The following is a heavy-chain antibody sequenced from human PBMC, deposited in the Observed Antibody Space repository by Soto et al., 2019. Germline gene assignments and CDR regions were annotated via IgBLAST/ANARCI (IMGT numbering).Heavy chain of an antibody. CDR1: GXTFSGHW. CDR3: AREAGYCSRTSCYRRAFDT. D-gene: IGHD2-2*01. V-gene: IGHV3-74*03. Sequence: PGGSLRLSCAASGXTFSGHWMHWVRQVPGKGLEWVSRINTDGGSSAYADSVKGRFTISRDNAKNTLYLQMKGLRAEDTAVYYCAREAGYCSRTSCYRRAFDTWGQGTTVTVSS. CDR2: INTDGGSS. J-gene: IGHJ3*02.